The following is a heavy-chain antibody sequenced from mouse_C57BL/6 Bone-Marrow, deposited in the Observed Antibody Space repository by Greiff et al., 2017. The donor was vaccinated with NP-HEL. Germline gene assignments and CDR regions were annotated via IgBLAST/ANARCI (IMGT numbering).Heavy chain of an antibody. Sequence: VKLMESGAELVMPGASVKLSCKASGYTFTSYWMHWVKQRPGQGLEWIGEIDPSDSYTNYNQKFKGKSTLTVDKSSSTAYMQLSSLTSEDSAVYYCARWGYRGQSTTLTGSS. V-gene: IGHV1-69*01. CDR1: GYTFTSYW. J-gene: IGHJ2*01. CDR2: IDPSDSYT. CDR3: ARWGY.